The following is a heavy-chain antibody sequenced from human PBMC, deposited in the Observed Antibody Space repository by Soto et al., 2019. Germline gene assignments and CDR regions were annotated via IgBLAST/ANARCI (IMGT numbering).Heavy chain of an antibody. CDR1: GYSFTNYW. D-gene: IGHD4-17*01. CDR2: IYPGDSDT. V-gene: IGHV5-51*01. Sequence: PGESLNISCKGSGYSFTNYWIGWVRQMPGKGLESMGIIYPGDSDTRYSPSFQGQVTISADKSISTAYLQWSSLKASDTAMYYCASPADGDSKTYDAFEIWGQGTMVTVSS. CDR3: ASPADGDSKTYDAFEI. J-gene: IGHJ3*02.